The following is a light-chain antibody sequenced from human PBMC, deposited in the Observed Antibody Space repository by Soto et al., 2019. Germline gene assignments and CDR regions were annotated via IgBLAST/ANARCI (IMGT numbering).Light chain of an antibody. CDR3: QHYGSSSWT. Sequence: IQLTQSHSTLSASVGERVTITCRASQSISSWSSWYQQKPGKAPKLLIYKASSLESGVPSRFSGSGSGTDFTLTISRLEPDDFAVYYCQHYGSSSWTFGQGTKVDIK. CDR1: QSISSW. V-gene: IGKV1-5*03. CDR2: KAS. J-gene: IGKJ1*01.